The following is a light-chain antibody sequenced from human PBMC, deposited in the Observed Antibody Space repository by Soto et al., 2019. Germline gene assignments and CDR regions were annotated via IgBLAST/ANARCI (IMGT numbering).Light chain of an antibody. Sequence: DIQMTQSPSTLSGSVGDRVTITCRASQTISSWLAWYQQKPGKAPKLLIYKASTLKSGVPSRFSGSGSGTEFTLTINSLQPDDFATYYRQHYNSYSEAFGQGTKVELK. CDR1: QTISSW. CDR3: QHYNSYSEA. J-gene: IGKJ1*01. V-gene: IGKV1-5*03. CDR2: KAS.